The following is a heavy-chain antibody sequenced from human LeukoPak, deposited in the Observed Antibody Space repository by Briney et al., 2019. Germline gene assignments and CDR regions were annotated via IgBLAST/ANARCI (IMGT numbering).Heavy chain of an antibody. V-gene: IGHV3-23*01. CDR2: ISISSAYI. D-gene: IGHD6-13*01. J-gene: IGHJ4*02. CDR3: AKGRGSWPCYFDY. CDR1: GFTFDSHS. Sequence: QPGGSRRLSCAASGFTFDSHSMSWVRQAPGKGLEWVSSISISSAYIYYADSVKGRFTISRDNSKNTLYLQMNSLRADDTAVYYCAKGRGSWPCYFDYWGQGALVTVSS.